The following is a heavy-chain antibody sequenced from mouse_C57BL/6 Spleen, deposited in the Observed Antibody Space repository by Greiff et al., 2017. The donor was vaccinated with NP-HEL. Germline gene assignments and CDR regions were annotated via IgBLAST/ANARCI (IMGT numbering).Heavy chain of an antibody. D-gene: IGHD3-2*02. CDR1: GFTFSSYA. J-gene: IGHJ2*01. Sequence: EVKLQESGEGLVKPGGSLKLSCAASGFTFSSYAMSWVRQTPEKRLEWVAYISSGGDYIYYADTVKGRFTISRDNARNTLYLQMSSLKSEDTAMYYCTRVTAQATDYWGQGTTLTVSS. CDR3: TRVTAQATDY. V-gene: IGHV5-9-1*02. CDR2: ISSGGDYI.